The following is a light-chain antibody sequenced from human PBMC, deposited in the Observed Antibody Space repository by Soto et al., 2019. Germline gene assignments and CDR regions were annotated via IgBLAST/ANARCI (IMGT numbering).Light chain of an antibody. J-gene: IGLJ2*01. Sequence: QSVLTQPPSASGTPGQRVTISCSGSSSNIGSYAVNWYQDLPGAAPKVLIYTNNRRPSGVPDRFSGSKSGTSASLAISGLQSEDEADYYCAAWDDSLNGVVFGGGPKVTVL. CDR3: AAWDDSLNGVV. V-gene: IGLV1-44*01. CDR1: SSNIGSYA. CDR2: TNN.